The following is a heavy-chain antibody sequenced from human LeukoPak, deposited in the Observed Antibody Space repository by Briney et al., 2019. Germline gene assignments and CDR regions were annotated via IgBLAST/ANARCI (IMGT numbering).Heavy chain of an antibody. CDR1: GYTFTGYY. V-gene: IGHV1-2*02. Sequence: ASVKVSCKASGYTFTGYYMHWVRQAPGQGLEWMAFIKPNSGGTYIAQKFQGRVTMTTDTSITTAYMEMSRLTSEDTAVYFCAREPVNSVRFDYWGQGTLVTVSS. D-gene: IGHD5-24*01. CDR3: AREPVNSVRFDY. CDR2: IKPNSGGT. J-gene: IGHJ4*02.